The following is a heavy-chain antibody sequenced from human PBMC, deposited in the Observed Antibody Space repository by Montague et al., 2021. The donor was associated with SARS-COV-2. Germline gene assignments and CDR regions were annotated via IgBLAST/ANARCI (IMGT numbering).Heavy chain of an antibody. CDR2: IYYSGST. CDR1: GGSISNYY. Sequence: SETLSLTCTVSGGSISNYYWSWIRHPPGRGLEWIGYIYYSGSTDYSPSLKSRVTISLDTSKNQFSLKVTSATAADTAVYYCARGGGYYNYGLDVWGPGTTVTVSS. J-gene: IGHJ6*02. CDR3: ARGGGYYNYGLDV. D-gene: IGHD3-22*01. V-gene: IGHV4-59*01.